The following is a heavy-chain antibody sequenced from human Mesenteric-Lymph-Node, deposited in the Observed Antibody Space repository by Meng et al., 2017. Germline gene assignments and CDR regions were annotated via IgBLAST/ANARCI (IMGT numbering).Heavy chain of an antibody. CDR1: GGSFSGYY. V-gene: IGHV4-34*01. CDR3: ARTIGGADIVVVPAAYYFDY. D-gene: IGHD2-2*01. CDR2: INHSGST. J-gene: IGHJ4*02. Sequence: QVQLQQWGAGRWKPAETLSLTCAGEGGSFSGYYWSWIRQPPGKGLEWIGEINHSGSTNYNPSLKSRVTISVDTSKNQFSLKLSSVTAADTAVYYCARTIGGADIVVVPAAYYFDYWGQGTLVTVSS.